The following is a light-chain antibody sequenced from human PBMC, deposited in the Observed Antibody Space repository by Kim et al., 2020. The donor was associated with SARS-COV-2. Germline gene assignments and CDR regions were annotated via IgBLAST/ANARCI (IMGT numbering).Light chain of an antibody. J-gene: IGLJ3*02. Sequence: FMLTQPHSVSESPGKTVTISCTRSSGRIASNYVQWYQQRPGSAPTTVIYEDNQRPSGVPDRFSGSIDSSSNSASLTISGLKTEDEADYYCQSYDSSNWVFGGGTQLTVL. CDR3: QSYDSSNWV. V-gene: IGLV6-57*04. CDR1: SGRIASNY. CDR2: EDN.